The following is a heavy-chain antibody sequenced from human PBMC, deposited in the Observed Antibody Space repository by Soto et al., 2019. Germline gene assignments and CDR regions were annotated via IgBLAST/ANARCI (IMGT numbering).Heavy chain of an antibody. CDR2: TYYRSKWYN. CDR3: ARSIAVAGNLRYYYGMDV. V-gene: IGHV6-1*01. J-gene: IGHJ6*02. CDR1: GVSVSSNSAA. Sequence: SQAVSRTCASSGVSVSSNSAAWNCIRQSPSRGLEWLGRTYYRSKWYNDYAVPVKSRITINPDTSKNQFSLQLNSVTPEDTAVYYCARSIAVAGNLRYYYGMDVWAQGTTVTVSS. D-gene: IGHD6-19*01.